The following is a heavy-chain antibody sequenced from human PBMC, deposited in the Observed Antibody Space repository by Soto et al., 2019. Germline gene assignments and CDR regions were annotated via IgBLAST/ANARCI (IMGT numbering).Heavy chain of an antibody. CDR2: IYYSGST. J-gene: IGHJ6*02. Sequence: QVQLQESGPGLVKPSETLSLTCTVSGGSISSGDCYWSWVRQPPGKGLEWIGYIYYSGSTYYSPSLKSRATISIDTSKNQFSLKLSSVTAADTAVYYCARDIVATKDLGGYYYYDMDVWGQGTTVTVSS. V-gene: IGHV4-30-4*01. D-gene: IGHD5-12*01. CDR1: GGSISSGDCY. CDR3: ARDIVATKDLGGYYYYDMDV.